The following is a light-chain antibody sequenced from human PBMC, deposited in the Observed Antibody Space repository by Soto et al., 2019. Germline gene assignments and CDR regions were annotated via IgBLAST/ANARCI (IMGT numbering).Light chain of an antibody. CDR3: QQHYSTTYT. Sequence: DIVMTQSPDSLAVSLGERATINCKSSQSVLYSSNNKNYLAWYQQKPGQPPKLLIHWASTRESGVPDRFSGIGSGTDCTLNISSLQAEDVAVYYCQQHYSTTYTFGQGTKLEIK. J-gene: IGKJ2*01. CDR1: QSVLYSSNNKNY. CDR2: WAS. V-gene: IGKV4-1*01.